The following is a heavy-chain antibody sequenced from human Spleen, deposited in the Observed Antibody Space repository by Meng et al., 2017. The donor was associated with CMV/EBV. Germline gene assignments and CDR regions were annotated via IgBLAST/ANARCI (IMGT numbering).Heavy chain of an antibody. CDR2: ISSSSSYI. CDR3: ARDRLPEEGMDV. V-gene: IGHV3-21*01. Sequence: GESLKISCAASGFTFSSYSMNWVRQAPGKGLEWVSSISSSSSYIYYADSVKGRFTISRDNAKNSLYLQMNSLRAEDTAVYYCARDRLPEEGMDVWGQGIMVTVSS. CDR1: GFTFSSYS. J-gene: IGHJ6*02.